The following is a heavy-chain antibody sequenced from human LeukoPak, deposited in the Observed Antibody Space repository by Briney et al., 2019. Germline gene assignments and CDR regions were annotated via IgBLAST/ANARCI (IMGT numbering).Heavy chain of an antibody. Sequence: PGGSLRLSCAASGFTFSSYAMHWVRQAPGKGLEWVAVISYDGSNKYYANSVKGRFTISRDTSKNTLYLQMGSLTVEDMAVYYCARTVRGVISLDYYYGMDVWGQGTTVTVSS. CDR3: ARTVRGVISLDYYYGMDV. V-gene: IGHV3-30*14. J-gene: IGHJ6*02. D-gene: IGHD3-10*01. CDR1: GFTFSSYA. CDR2: ISYDGSNK.